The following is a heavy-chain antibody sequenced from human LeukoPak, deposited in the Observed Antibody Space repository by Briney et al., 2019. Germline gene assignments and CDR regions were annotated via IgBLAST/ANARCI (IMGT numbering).Heavy chain of an antibody. CDR2: INPNSGGT. Sequence: ASVKVSCTASGYTFTGYYMHWVRQAPGQGLEWVGWINPNSGGTNYAQKFQGRVTISADKSTSTAYMELSSLRSADTAVYYCARDLVARAIFGVVPFDYWGQGTLVTVSS. V-gene: IGHV1-2*02. CDR3: ARDLVARAIFGVVPFDY. CDR1: GYTFTGYY. J-gene: IGHJ4*02. D-gene: IGHD3-3*01.